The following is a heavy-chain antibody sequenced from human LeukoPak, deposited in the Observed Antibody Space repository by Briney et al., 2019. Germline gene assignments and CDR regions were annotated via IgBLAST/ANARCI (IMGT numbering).Heavy chain of an antibody. Sequence: SGGSLRLSCAASGFTFSSYAMHWVRQAPGKGLEYVSAISSNGGSTFYANSVKGRFTFSRDNSKNTLYLQMGSLRAEDMAVYYCARDGPPVVQHLDYWGQGTLVTVSS. J-gene: IGHJ4*02. CDR2: ISSNGGST. CDR1: GFTFSSYA. D-gene: IGHD1-14*01. CDR3: ARDGPPVVQHLDY. V-gene: IGHV3-64*01.